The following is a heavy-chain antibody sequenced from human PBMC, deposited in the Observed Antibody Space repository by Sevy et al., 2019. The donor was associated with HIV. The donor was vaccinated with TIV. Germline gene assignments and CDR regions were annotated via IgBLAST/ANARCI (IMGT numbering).Heavy chain of an antibody. CDR2: IYSSGST. CDR1: GGSISSYY. D-gene: IGHD3-10*01. J-gene: IGHJ4*02. CDR3: ARDKEDYYGSGVEGNFDY. Sequence: SETLSLTCTVSGGSISSYYWSWIRQPAGKGLEWIGRIYSSGSTNYNPSLKSRVTMSVDTSKNQFSLKLSSVTAADTAVYYCARDKEDYYGSGVEGNFDYWGQGTLVTVSS. V-gene: IGHV4-4*07.